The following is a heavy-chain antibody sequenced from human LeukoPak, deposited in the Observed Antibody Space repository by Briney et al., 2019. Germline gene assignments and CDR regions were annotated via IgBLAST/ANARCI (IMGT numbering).Heavy chain of an antibody. CDR1: GFTFSSYA. CDR3: ARDGGYCSGGSCYYWFDP. CDR2: ISYDGSNK. D-gene: IGHD2-15*01. Sequence: PGRSLRLSCAASGFTFSSYAMHWVRQAPGKGLEWVAVISYDGSNKYYADSVKGRFTIPRDNSKNTLYLQMNSLRAEDTAVYYCARDGGYCSGGSCYYWFDPWGQGTLVTVSS. V-gene: IGHV3-30-3*01. J-gene: IGHJ5*02.